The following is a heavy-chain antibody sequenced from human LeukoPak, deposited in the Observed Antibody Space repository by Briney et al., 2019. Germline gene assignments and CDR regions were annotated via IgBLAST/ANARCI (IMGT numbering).Heavy chain of an antibody. D-gene: IGHD6-19*01. V-gene: IGHV1-8*01. CDR3: ARLLSSGWTHWFDP. Sequence: GASVKVSFKASGYTFTSYDINWVRQATGQGLEWMGWMNPNSGNTGYAQKFQGRVTMTRNTSISTAYMELSSLRSEDTAVYYCARLLSSGWTHWFDPWGQGTLVTVSS. CDR2: MNPNSGNT. J-gene: IGHJ5*02. CDR1: GYTFTSYD.